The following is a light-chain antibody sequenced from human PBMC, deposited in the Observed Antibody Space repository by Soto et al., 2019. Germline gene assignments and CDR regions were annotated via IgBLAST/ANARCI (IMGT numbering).Light chain of an antibody. Sequence: VLTQSAGTLSLYPGQRATLSCRAIQSVSSSYLAWYQQKPGQAPRLLIYGASSRATGIPDRFSGSGSGTDFTLTVSRLEPEDFAVYYCQQYGSSPRITFGQGTRLEIK. V-gene: IGKV3-20*01. CDR1: QSVSSSY. CDR3: QQYGSSPRIT. J-gene: IGKJ5*01. CDR2: GAS.